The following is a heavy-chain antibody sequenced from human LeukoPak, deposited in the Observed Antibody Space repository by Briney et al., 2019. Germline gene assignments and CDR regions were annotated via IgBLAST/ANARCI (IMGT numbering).Heavy chain of an antibody. J-gene: IGHJ4*02. CDR3: VRDDDRPDNGLDY. CDR1: GFTFSTYV. D-gene: IGHD3-22*01. V-gene: IGHV3-23*01. CDR2: ISGSGSST. Sequence: PGGSLRLSCAASGFTFSTYVMSWVRQAPGKGLEWVSTISGSGSSTYYADSVKGRFAISRDNSENRLFLLMNSLRAEDTAVYYCVRDDDRPDNGLDYWGQGTLVTVSS.